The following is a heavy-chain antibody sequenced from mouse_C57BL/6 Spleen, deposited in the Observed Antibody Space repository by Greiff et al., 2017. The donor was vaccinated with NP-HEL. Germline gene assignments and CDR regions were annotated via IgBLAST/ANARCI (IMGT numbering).Heavy chain of an antibody. CDR3: ARNYGSPSWFAY. Sequence: QVQLQQPGAELVKPGASVKLSCKASGYTFTSYWMQWVKQRPGQGLEWIGEIDPSDSYTNYNQKFKGKAPLTVDTSSSTAYMQLSSLTSEDSAVYYCARNYGSPSWFAYWGQGTLVTVSA. CDR2: IDPSDSYT. D-gene: IGHD1-1*01. CDR1: GYTFTSYW. V-gene: IGHV1-50*01. J-gene: IGHJ3*01.